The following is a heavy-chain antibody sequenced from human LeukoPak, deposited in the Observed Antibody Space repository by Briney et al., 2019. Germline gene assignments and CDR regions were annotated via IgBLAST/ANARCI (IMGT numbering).Heavy chain of an antibody. V-gene: IGHV4-39*07. CDR1: GFIFSNYN. CDR3: AGDRGGYTYSHDY. J-gene: IGHJ4*02. CDR2: IYYSGST. D-gene: IGHD5-18*01. Sequence: GSLRLSCAASGFIFSNYNMNWVRQAPGKGLEWIGSIYYSGSTYYNPSLKSRVTISVDTSKNQFSLKLSSVTAADTAVYYCAGDRGGYTYSHDYWGQGTLVTVSS.